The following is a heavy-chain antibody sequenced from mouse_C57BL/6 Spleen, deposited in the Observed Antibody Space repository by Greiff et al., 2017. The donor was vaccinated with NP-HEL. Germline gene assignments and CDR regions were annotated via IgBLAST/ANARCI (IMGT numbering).Heavy chain of an antibody. Sequence: EVQRVESGPELVKPGASVKMSCKASGYTFTDYNMHWVKQSHGKSLEWIGYINPNNGGTSYNQKFKGKATLTVNKSSSTAYMELRSLTSEDSAVYYCARTLGSSYDWYFDVWGTGTTVTVSS. J-gene: IGHJ1*03. CDR2: INPNNGGT. CDR3: ARTLGSSYDWYFDV. CDR1: GYTFTDYN. V-gene: IGHV1-22*01. D-gene: IGHD1-1*01.